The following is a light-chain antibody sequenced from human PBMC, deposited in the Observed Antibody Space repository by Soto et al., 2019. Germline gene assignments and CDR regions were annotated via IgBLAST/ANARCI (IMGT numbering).Light chain of an antibody. CDR2: MTT. J-gene: IGLJ3*02. CDR3: AAWDNSLSIPV. CDR1: TSNIGSNY. V-gene: IGLV1-47*01. Sequence: QSVLTQPPSTSGTPGQGVSISCSGSTSNIGSNYVYWYQQFPGTAPKLVIYMTTHRPSGVPDRFSGSKSGTSASLAISGLRSEDAADYYCAAWDNSLSIPVFGGGTKLTVL.